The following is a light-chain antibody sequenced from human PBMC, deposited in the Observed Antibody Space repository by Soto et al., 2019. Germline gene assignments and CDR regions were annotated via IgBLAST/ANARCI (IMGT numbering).Light chain of an antibody. CDR1: SSDVGGYNY. CDR2: DVS. Sequence: QSALTQPASVSGSPGQSITISCTGTSSDVGGYNYVSWYQQHPGKAPKLMIYDVSNRPSGVSNRFSGSKSGNTASLTISGRQAEDEADDYCSSYTSSSTDVFGTGTKLTVL. J-gene: IGLJ1*01. CDR3: SSYTSSSTDV. V-gene: IGLV2-14*01.